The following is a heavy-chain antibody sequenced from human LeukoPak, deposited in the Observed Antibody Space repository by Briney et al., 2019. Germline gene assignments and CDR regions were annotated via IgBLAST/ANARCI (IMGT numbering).Heavy chain of an antibody. V-gene: IGHV1-46*01. CDR3: ASPGYDSSGFNY. D-gene: IGHD3-22*01. Sequence: ASVKVSCKASGYTLTSYYVHWVRQAPGQGLEWMGIINPSGGSTSYAQKFQGRVTMTRDTSTSTAYMELSSLRSEDTAVYYCASPGYDSSGFNYWGQGTLVTVSS. CDR2: INPSGGST. J-gene: IGHJ4*02. CDR1: GYTLTSYY.